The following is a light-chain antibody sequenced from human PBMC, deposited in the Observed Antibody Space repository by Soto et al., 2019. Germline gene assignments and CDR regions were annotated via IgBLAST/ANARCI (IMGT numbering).Light chain of an antibody. CDR3: QQYNDWPPKRT. CDR2: GAS. Sequence: EVVMTQSPVTLSVSQGERATLSCRASQSITTNLAWYQQKPGQAPRLLIYGASTRATGVPARFSGSGSGTQFTLTISSLQSEDFALYYCQQYNDWPPKRTFGQGTRVDFK. V-gene: IGKV3-15*01. J-gene: IGKJ1*01. CDR1: QSITTN.